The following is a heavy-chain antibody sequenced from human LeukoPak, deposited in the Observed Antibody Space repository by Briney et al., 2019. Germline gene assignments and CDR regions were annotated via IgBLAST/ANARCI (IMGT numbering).Heavy chain of an antibody. Sequence: AGGSLRLSCAASGFTFNNYAMSWVRQAPGKGLEWVSVISGSGGTTHYADSVKGRFAISRDNSKNTLYLQMTSLRAEDTAVYYCAKGPLGYCSGGSCPWRWFDPWGQGTLVTVSS. CDR1: GFTFNNYA. CDR3: AKGPLGYCSGGSCPWRWFDP. V-gene: IGHV3-23*01. D-gene: IGHD2-15*01. CDR2: ISGSGGTT. J-gene: IGHJ5*02.